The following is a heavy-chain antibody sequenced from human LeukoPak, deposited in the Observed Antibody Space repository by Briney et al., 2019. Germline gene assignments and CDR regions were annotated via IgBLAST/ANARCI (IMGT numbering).Heavy chain of an antibody. Sequence: PGESLRLSCAASGFAISSYTMNWVRQAPGKGLEWVSSSSSRGNKMHYADSLKGRFTVSRDNAKNTLYLQMNSLTAEDTAVYYCARAQEADFWGQGTLVTVAS. CDR1: GFAISSYT. J-gene: IGHJ4*02. V-gene: IGHV3-21*01. CDR2: SSSRGNKM. CDR3: ARAQEADF.